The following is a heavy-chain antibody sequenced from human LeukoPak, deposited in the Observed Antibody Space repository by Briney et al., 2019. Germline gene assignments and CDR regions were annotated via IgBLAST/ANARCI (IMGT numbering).Heavy chain of an antibody. CDR3: ARVSCSSTSCYPYYFDY. D-gene: IGHD2-2*01. Sequence: GGSLRLSCGASGFNFSNSWMHWVRQAPGKGLVWVSGINHDGSETYYADSVKGRFTISRDTAKNSLYLQMNSLRAEDTAVYYCARVSCSSTSCYPYYFDYWGQGTLVTVSS. CDR1: GFNFSNSW. J-gene: IGHJ4*02. CDR2: INHDGSET. V-gene: IGHV3-74*01.